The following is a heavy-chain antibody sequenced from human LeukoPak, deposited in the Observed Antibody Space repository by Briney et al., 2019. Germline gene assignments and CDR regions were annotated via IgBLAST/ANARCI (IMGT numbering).Heavy chain of an antibody. Sequence: PGGSLRLSCAASGFTFSSYAMNWVRQAPGKGLEWVSSISSSSSYIYYADSVKGRFTISRDNAKNSLYLQMNSLRAEDTAVYYCARVGPYSSGWYGPLYFDYWGQGTLVTVSS. CDR2: ISSSSSYI. D-gene: IGHD6-19*01. CDR1: GFTFSSYA. J-gene: IGHJ4*02. V-gene: IGHV3-21*01. CDR3: ARVGPYSSGWYGPLYFDY.